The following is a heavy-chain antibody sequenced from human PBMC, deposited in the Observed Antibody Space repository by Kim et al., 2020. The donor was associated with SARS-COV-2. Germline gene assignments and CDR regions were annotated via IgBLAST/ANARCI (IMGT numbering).Heavy chain of an antibody. V-gene: IGHV3-23*03. D-gene: IGHD2-2*01. CDR3: AKDIDAIPAARYGAIDY. CDR1: GFTFSSYA. Sequence: GGSLRLSCAASGFTFSSYAMSWVRQAPGKGLEWVSVIYSGGSSTYYADSVKGRFTISRDNSKNTLYLQMNSLRAEDTAVYYCAKDIDAIPAARYGAIDYWGQEPWSPSPQ. CDR2: IYSGGSST. J-gene: IGHJ4*01.